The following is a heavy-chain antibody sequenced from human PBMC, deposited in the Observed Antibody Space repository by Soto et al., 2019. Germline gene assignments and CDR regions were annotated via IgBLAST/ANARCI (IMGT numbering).Heavy chain of an antibody. CDR1: GFTFSSYA. D-gene: IGHD2-2*02. CDR2: ISGSGGST. Sequence: GGSLRLSCAASGFTFSSYAMSWVRQAPGKGLEWVSAISGSGGSTYYADSVKGRFTISRDNSKNTLYLQMNSLRAEDTAVYYCARELCSCRAECPLYMDYWGQGTPVTVSS. V-gene: IGHV3-23*01. CDR3: ARELCSCRAECPLYMDY. J-gene: IGHJ4*02.